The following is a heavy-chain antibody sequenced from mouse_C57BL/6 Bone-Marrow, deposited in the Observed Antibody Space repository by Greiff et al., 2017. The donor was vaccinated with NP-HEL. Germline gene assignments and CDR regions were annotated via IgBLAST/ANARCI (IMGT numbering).Heavy chain of an antibody. V-gene: IGHV5-6*01. Sequence: EVQLVESGGDLVKPGGSLKLSCAASGFTFSSYGMSWVRQTPDKRLEWVATISSGGSYTYYPDSVKGRFTISRDNAKNTLYLQMSSLKSEDTAMYYCARPHLPGDYFDYWGQGTTLTVSS. CDR2: ISSGGSYT. J-gene: IGHJ2*01. D-gene: IGHD2-1*01. CDR3: ARPHLPGDYFDY. CDR1: GFTFSSYG.